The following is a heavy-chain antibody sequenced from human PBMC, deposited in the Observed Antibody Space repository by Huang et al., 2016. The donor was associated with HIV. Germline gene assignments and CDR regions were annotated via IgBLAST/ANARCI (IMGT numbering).Heavy chain of an antibody. Sequence: QIQLMQSGPELKQPGASVKVSCKASGYTFTSYGLTWVRKAPGQGAKWMGWRSASRGDTEYAQKFQCRGTLTTETSTNIAYMELRSLRSDDTAKYYCARDPKYHRIGYYRQRRGIDIWGQGTMVIVSS. CDR1: GYTFTSYG. V-gene: IGHV1-18*01. CDR2: RSASRGDT. D-gene: IGHD3-22*01. CDR3: ARDPKYHRIGYYRQRRGIDI. J-gene: IGHJ3*02.